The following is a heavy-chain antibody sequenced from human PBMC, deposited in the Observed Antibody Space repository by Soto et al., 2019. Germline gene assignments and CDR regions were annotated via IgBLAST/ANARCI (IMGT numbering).Heavy chain of an antibody. Sequence: SSETLSLTCAVYGGSFSGYYWSWIRQPPGKGLEWIGEINHSGSTNYNPSLKSRVTISVDTSKNQFSLKLSSVTAADTAVYYCARGPETGTTYDYWGQGTLVTLSS. V-gene: IGHV4-34*01. CDR1: GGSFSGYY. D-gene: IGHD1-7*01. J-gene: IGHJ4*02. CDR2: INHSGST. CDR3: ARGPETGTTYDY.